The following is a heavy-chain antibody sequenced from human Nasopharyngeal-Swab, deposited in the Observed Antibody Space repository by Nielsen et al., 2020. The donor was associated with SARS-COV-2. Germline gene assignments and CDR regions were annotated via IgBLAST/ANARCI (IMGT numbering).Heavy chain of an antibody. Sequence: SETLSLTCTVSGGSISSYYWTWIRQPPGKGLEWIGYIYTSGSTNYNPSLKSRVTISVDTSKNQFSLKLSSVTAADTAVYYCARGNYYDSSGYSYYFDYWGQGTLVTVSS. V-gene: IGHV4-4*08. J-gene: IGHJ4*02. CDR1: GGSISSYY. D-gene: IGHD3-22*01. CDR2: IYTSGST. CDR3: ARGNYYDSSGYSYYFDY.